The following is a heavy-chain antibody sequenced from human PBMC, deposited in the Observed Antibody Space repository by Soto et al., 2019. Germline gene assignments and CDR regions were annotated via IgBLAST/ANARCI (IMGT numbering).Heavy chain of an antibody. CDR2: MYYSGST. Sequence: SETLSLTCTVSGVSVSSASYYWSWVRQPPGKGLEWIGYMYYSGSTDYNTSLKSRVTMSLETSKNQFSLKLSSVTAADTAVYYCASLLGYCSSTSCYGPFDYWGQGTLVTVSS. CDR1: GVSVSSASYY. CDR3: ASLLGYCSSTSCYGPFDY. D-gene: IGHD2-2*01. J-gene: IGHJ4*02. V-gene: IGHV4-61*01.